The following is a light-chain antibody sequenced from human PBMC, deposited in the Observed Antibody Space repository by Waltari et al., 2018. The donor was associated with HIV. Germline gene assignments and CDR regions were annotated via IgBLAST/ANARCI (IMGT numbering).Light chain of an antibody. J-gene: IGLJ2*01. CDR2: SNN. CDR3: AAWDDSLNGVL. V-gene: IGLV1-44*01. Sequence: QSVLTQPPSASGTPGQRVTISCSGSSSNIGSNTANWYQQLPGTAPKLLIYSNNQRPSGVPDRFSGSKSGTSASLAISGLQSEDEADYYCAAWDDSLNGVLFGGGTKLTVL. CDR1: SSNIGSNT.